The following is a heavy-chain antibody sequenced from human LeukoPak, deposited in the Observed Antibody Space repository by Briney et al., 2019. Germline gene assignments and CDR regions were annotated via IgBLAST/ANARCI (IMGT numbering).Heavy chain of an antibody. CDR2: ISTTGDT. Sequence: GGSLRLSCAASGFTFSSYDMHWVRQATGKGLEWVSAISTTGDTYYPGSVKGRFTISRENAKSSLYLQMNSLRAEDTAVYYCARGRSGSYFDSWGQGTLVAVSS. J-gene: IGHJ4*02. CDR1: GFTFSSYD. V-gene: IGHV3-13*04. CDR3: ARGRSGSYFDS. D-gene: IGHD1-26*01.